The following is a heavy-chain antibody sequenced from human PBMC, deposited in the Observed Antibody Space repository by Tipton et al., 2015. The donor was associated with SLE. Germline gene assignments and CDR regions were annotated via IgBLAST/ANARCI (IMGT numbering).Heavy chain of an antibody. V-gene: IGHV3-21*01. J-gene: IGHJ3*02. CDR3: ARDLYRDHAFDI. Sequence: QLVQSGGTLVQPGGSLRLSCAASGFTFSSYSMNWVRQAPGKGLEWVSSISSSSSYIYYAESVKGRFTISRDNAKHSLYLQMNSLRAEDTAVYYCARDLYRDHAFDIWGQGTMVTVSS. D-gene: IGHD2/OR15-2a*01. CDR2: ISSSSSYI. CDR1: GFTFSSYS.